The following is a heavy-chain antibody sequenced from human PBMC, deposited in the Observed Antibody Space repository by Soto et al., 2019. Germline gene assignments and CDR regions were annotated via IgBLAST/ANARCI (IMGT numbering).Heavy chain of an antibody. D-gene: IGHD2-15*01. CDR1: GFTFSSYS. V-gene: IGHV3-21*01. Sequence: EVQLVESGGGLVKPGGSLRLSCAASGFTFSSYSMNWVRQAPGKGLEWVSSISSSSSYIYYADSVKGRFTISRDNAKNSLYLQMNSLRAEDTDVYYGARFGYCSGGSCYSYYYYYMDVWGKGTTVTVSS. CDR2: ISSSSSYI. J-gene: IGHJ6*03. CDR3: ARFGYCSGGSCYSYYYYYMDV.